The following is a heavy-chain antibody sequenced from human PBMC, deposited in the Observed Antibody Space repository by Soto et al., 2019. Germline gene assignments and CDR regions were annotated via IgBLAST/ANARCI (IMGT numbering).Heavy chain of an antibody. CDR3: ARDLTYDFWSGYINYYYYYGMDV. J-gene: IGHJ6*02. CDR2: IWYDGSNK. CDR1: GFTFSSYG. D-gene: IGHD3-3*01. Sequence: GGSLRLSCAASGFTFSSYGMHWVRQAPGKGLEWVAVIWYDGSNKYYADSVKGRFTISRDNSKNTLYLQMNSLRAEDTAVYYCARDLTYDFWSGYINYYYYYGMDVWGQGTTVTVSS. V-gene: IGHV3-33*01.